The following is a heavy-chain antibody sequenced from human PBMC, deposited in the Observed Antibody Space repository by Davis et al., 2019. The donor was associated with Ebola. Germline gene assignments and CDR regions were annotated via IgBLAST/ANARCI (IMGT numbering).Heavy chain of an antibody. J-gene: IGHJ4*02. D-gene: IGHD3-16*01. CDR3: VRFGRGAY. CDR1: DGSISSHF. Sequence: ETLSLTCSFSDGSISSHFWNWIRQPPGKGLEWVGIIYDSGRTNYNPSLKSRVTISADTSKNQFSLNLRSVTAADTAVYYCVRFGRGAYWGQGTLVTVSS. V-gene: IGHV4-59*11. CDR2: IYDSGRT.